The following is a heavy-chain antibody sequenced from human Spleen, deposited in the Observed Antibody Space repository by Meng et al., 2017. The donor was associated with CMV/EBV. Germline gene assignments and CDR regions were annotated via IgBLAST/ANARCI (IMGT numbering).Heavy chain of an antibody. D-gene: IGHD1-26*01. CDR2: IYYSGIT. Sequence: SVCSFRCGSCYWSSIRHPPGKGLEWIGYIYYSGITNYNPSLKSRITITVDTSKNQFSLELSSVTTADAAVYYCARVLIVGTTTNFDYWGQGTLVTVSS. CDR3: ARVLIVGTTTNFDY. J-gene: IGHJ4*02. V-gene: IGHV4-61*01. CDR1: VCSFRCGSCY.